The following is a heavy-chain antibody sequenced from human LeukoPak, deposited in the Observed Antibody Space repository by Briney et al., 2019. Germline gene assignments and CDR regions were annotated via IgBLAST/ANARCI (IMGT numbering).Heavy chain of an antibody. D-gene: IGHD3-16*01. CDR1: GFTFSSYW. CDR2: INTDGSST. J-gene: IGHJ3*02. CDR3: ARSAIMGAFDI. V-gene: IGHV3-74*01. Sequence: QPGGSLRLSCAASGFTFSSYWMYWVRQAPGKGLVWVSRINTDGSSTSYVDSVKGRFTTSRENAKNTLYLQMNSLRVDDTAVYYCARSAIMGAFDIWGQGTMVTVSS.